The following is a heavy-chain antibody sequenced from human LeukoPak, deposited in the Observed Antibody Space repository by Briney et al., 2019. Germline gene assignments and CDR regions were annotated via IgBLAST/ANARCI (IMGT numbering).Heavy chain of an antibody. CDR2: INPNSGGT. D-gene: IGHD3-22*01. CDR1: GYTFTGYY. J-gene: IGHJ5*02. V-gene: IGHV1-2*02. CDR3: ARDYAYYYDSSGYYREINWFDP. Sequence: GASVKVSCKASGYTFTGYYMHWVRQAPGQGLEWMGWINPNSGGTNYARKFQGRVTMTRDTSISTAYMELSRLRSDDTAVYYCARDYAYYYDSSGYYREINWFDPWGQGTLVTVSS.